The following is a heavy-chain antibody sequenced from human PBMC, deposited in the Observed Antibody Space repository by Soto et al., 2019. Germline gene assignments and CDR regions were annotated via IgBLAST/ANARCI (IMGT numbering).Heavy chain of an antibody. V-gene: IGHV4-34*01. CDR2: INHSGST. D-gene: IGHD2-15*01. J-gene: IGHJ6*02. Sequence: PSETLSLTCHVHGGPFSGYFWGWVPQAPRDGLDWIGEINHSGSTNYNPSLKSRVTISVDSSKNQFSLKLSSVTAADTAVYYCARRGNCSGGSCYRNFYYYYYGMDVWGQGTTVT. CDR3: ARRGNCSGGSCYRNFYYYYYGMDV. CDR1: GGPFSGYF.